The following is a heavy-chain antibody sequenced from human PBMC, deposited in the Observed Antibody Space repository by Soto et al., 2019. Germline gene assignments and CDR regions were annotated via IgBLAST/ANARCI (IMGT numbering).Heavy chain of an antibody. CDR1: GFTFDDYA. CDR3: AKDNQGRRFLLMDV. J-gene: IGHJ6*03. Sequence: EVQLVESGGGLVQPGRSLRLSCAASGFTFDDYAMHWVRQAPGKGLEWVSGISWNSGSIGYADSVKGRFTISRDNAKNSLYLQMNSLRAEDTALYYCAKDNQGRRFLLMDVWGKGTTVTVSS. V-gene: IGHV3-9*01. D-gene: IGHD3-3*01. CDR2: ISWNSGSI.